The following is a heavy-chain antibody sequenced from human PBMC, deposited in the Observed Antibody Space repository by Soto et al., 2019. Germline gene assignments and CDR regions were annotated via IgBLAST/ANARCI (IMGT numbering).Heavy chain of an antibody. V-gene: IGHV1-46*01. CDR3: ARDDSGYTGSHYIEYFNF. D-gene: IGHD1-26*01. J-gene: IGHJ4*02. CDR1: GYTFSSYY. CDR2: INPSGGST. Sequence: ASVKVSCKASGYTFSSYYMHWVRQAPGQGLEWMGIINPSGGSTSYAQKFQGRVTMTTDTSTSTVYMELSSLTSEDTAIYYCARDDSGYTGSHYIEYFNFWGQGTLVTVSS.